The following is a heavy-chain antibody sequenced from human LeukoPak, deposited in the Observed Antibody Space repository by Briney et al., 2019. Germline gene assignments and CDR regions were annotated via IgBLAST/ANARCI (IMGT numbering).Heavy chain of an antibody. Sequence: EGSLRLSCAASGDTFSSYAMSWVRQAPGEGLEFVSVIISNVGSTYYANSVKGRFTISRDNSKNALYLQMGSLSAEDMAVYYGARDGYCSSTSCPWAYFDVWGQGTLVTVSS. CDR2: IISNVGST. D-gene: IGHD2-2*01. CDR3: ARDGYCSSTSCPWAYFDV. J-gene: IGHJ4*02. CDR1: GDTFSSYA. V-gene: IGHV3-64*01.